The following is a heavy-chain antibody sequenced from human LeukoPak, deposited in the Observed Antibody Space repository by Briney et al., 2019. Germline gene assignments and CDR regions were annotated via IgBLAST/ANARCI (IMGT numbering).Heavy chain of an antibody. CDR2: ISNDGSST. CDR3: ANLVVPAASIDY. J-gene: IGHJ4*02. CDR1: GFTFTTFW. V-gene: IGHV3-74*01. Sequence: PGGSLRLSCATSGFTFTTFWMHWVRQAPGKGLVWVSRISNDGSSTNYADSVKGRFTISRDNAKNTLYLQMNSLRAEDTAVYYCANLVVPAASIDYWGQGTLVTVSS. D-gene: IGHD2-2*01.